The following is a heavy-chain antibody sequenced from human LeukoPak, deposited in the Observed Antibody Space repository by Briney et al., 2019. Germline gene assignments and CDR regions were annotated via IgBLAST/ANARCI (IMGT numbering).Heavy chain of an antibody. CDR2: ISGSGGST. CDR1: GFTFSSYA. J-gene: IGHJ4*02. V-gene: IGHV3-23*01. D-gene: IGHD5-18*01. Sequence: GVSLRLSCAASGFTFSSYAMSWVRQAPGKGLEWVSAISGSGGSTYYADSVKGRFTISRDNSKNTLYLQMNSLRAEDTAVYYCAKDGGYSYGQYYFDYWGQGTLVTVSS. CDR3: AKDGGYSYGQYYFDY.